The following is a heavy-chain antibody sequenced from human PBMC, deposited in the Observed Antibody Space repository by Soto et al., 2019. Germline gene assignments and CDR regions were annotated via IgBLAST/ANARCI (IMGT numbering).Heavy chain of an antibody. D-gene: IGHD3-10*02. V-gene: IGHV3-74*01. CDR1: GFTLSGRS. CDR3: ARGCLGPDV. Sequence: EVQLVESGGGLVQPGGSLRLSCAASGFTLSGRSMHWVRQAPGKGLVWVSGIDNAGTDSTYADSVKGRFTSSRDNAKNMLYLQMNSLRVEDTAVYYCARGCLGPDVWGKGTTVTVSS. CDR2: IDNAGTDS. J-gene: IGHJ6*04.